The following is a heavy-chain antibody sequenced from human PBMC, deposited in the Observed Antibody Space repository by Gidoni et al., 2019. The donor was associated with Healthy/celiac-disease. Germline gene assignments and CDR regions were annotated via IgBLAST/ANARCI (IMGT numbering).Heavy chain of an antibody. Sequence: QVQLVESGGGVVQPGRSLRLPCAASGFTFSSYAMHWVRQAPGKGLEWVAVISYDGSNKYYADSVKGRFTISRDNSKNTRYLQMNSLRAEDTAVYYCARVEGGFLEWLFFDYWGQGTLVTVSS. J-gene: IGHJ4*02. V-gene: IGHV3-30-3*01. CDR3: ARVEGGFLEWLFFDY. CDR1: GFTFSSYA. D-gene: IGHD3-3*01. CDR2: ISYDGSNK.